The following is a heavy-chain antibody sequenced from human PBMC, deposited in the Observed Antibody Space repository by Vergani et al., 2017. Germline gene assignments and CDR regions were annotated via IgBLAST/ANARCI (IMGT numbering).Heavy chain of an antibody. V-gene: IGHV1-69*04. CDR2: IIPILGRA. CDR1: GGTFSSYA. J-gene: IGHJ6*04. D-gene: IGHD3-10*01. CDR3: ARDRVVRGSYGVDV. Sequence: QVQLVQSGAEVKKPGSSVKVSCKASGGTFSSYAISWVRQAPGQGLEWMGRIIPILGRANYAQKFQGRITMTADKSTCTAYMELSSLRSEDTAVYYCARDRVVRGSYGVDVWGEGTTVTVSS.